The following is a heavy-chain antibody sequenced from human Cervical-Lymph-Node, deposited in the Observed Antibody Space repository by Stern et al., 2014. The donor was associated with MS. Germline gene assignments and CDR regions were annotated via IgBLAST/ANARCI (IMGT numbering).Heavy chain of an antibody. J-gene: IGHJ3*02. CDR1: GGTFSSYA. D-gene: IGHD3-22*01. V-gene: IGHV1-69*01. CDR2: IIPIFGTT. CDR3: ARRDYYDSSGYYGDAFDI. Sequence: QVQLVQSGAEVKQPGSSVKVSCTASGGTFSSYAISWVRQAPGRGLEWMGEIIPIFGTTKYAQKFQGRVTIIADGSTTTAYLELSSLRSEDTAVYYCARRDYYDSSGYYGDAFDIWGQGTMVTVSS.